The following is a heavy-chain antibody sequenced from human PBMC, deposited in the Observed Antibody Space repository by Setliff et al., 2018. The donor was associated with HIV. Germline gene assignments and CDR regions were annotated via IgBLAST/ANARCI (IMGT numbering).Heavy chain of an antibody. V-gene: IGHV3-7*01. D-gene: IGHD2-21*01. Sequence: GGSLRLSCAAAGFTFRNYWMSWVRQAPGKGLEWVANIKQDGSEKYYVDSVKGRFTVSRDNAKNSLYLQMNSLRVEDTAVYYCARVAYCGGDCYYVYYYYYYMGVWGKGTTVTVSS. CDR1: GFTFRNYW. CDR2: IKQDGSEK. CDR3: ARVAYCGGDCYYVYYYYYYMGV. J-gene: IGHJ6*03.